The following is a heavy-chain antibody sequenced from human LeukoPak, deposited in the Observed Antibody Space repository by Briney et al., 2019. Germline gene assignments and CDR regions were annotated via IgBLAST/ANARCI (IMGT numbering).Heavy chain of an antibody. D-gene: IGHD3-3*01. Sequence: GGSLRLSCSASGFTFSSYEMNWVRQAPGKGLEWVSYISSSGGTIYYADSVKGRFTISRDNAKNSLYLQMNSLRAEDTAVYYCARGREWFDYWGQGTPVTVSS. CDR1: GFTFSSYE. CDR2: ISSSGGTI. V-gene: IGHV3-48*03. CDR3: ARGREWFDY. J-gene: IGHJ4*02.